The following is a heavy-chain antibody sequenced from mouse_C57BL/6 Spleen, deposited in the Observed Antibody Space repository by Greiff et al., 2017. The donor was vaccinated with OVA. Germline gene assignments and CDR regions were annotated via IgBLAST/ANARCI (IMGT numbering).Heavy chain of an antibody. J-gene: IGHJ1*03. CDR1: GFTFSDYG. CDR3: ARGDGNFYWYFDV. CDR2: ISSGSSTN. Sequence: EVKVVESGGGLVKPGGSLKLSCAASGFTFSDYGMHWVRQAPEKGLEWVAYISSGSSTNYYADTVKGRFTISRDNAKNTLFLQMTSLRSEDTAMYYCARGDGNFYWYFDVWGTGTTVTVSS. V-gene: IGHV5-17*01. D-gene: IGHD2-1*01.